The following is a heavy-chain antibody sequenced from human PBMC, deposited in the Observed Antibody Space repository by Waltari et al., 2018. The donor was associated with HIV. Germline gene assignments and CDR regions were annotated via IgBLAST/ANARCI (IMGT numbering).Heavy chain of an antibody. D-gene: IGHD3-3*01. V-gene: IGHV4-59*01. J-gene: IGHJ6*02. Sequence: QVQLQESGPGLVKPSETLSLTCTVSGGSISSYYWSWLRQPPGKGLEWIGYIYYSGSTNDNPSRKSRVTISVDTSKNQFSLKLSSVTAADTAVYYCARDRDFWSGHYYYYGMDVWGQGTTVTVSS. CDR1: GGSISSYY. CDR3: ARDRDFWSGHYYYYGMDV. CDR2: IYYSGST.